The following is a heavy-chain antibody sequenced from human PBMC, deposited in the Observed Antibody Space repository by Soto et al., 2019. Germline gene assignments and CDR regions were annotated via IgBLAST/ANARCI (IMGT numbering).Heavy chain of an antibody. V-gene: IGHV3-30*04. CDR2: ISYDGSNK. J-gene: IGHJ3*02. D-gene: IGHD7-27*01. CDR1: GFTFSSYA. CDR3: ARETGNHDAFDI. Sequence: GGSLRLSCAASGFTFSSYAMHWVRQAPGKGLEWVAVISYDGSNKYYTNSVKGRFTISRDNSKNTLYLHMNSLRAEDPAVYYCARETGNHDAFDIWGQGTMVTVSS.